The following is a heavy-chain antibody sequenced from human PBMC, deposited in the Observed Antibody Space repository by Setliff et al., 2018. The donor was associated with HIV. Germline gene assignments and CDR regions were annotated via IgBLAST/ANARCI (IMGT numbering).Heavy chain of an antibody. CDR1: GGSISSGGYY. V-gene: IGHV4-31*03. J-gene: IGHJ6*03. CDR2: IYYSGST. CDR3: VRTYNDLENYYHHYYYMDV. D-gene: IGHD1-1*01. Sequence: LSLTCTVSGGSISSGGYYWSWIRQHPGKGLEWIGYIYYSGSTYYNPSLKSRVTISGDTSKNQFSLKLRSVTAADTAVYYCVRTYNDLENYYHHYYYMDVWGKGTTVTVSS.